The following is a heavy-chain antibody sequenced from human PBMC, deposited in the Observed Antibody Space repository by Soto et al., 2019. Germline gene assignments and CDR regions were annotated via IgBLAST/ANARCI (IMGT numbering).Heavy chain of an antibody. CDR1: GFTSSTYA. CDR3: AKDITTLGGSGSYYDY. J-gene: IGHJ4*02. V-gene: IGHV3-23*01. Sequence: EVQLLESGGDLVQPGGSLRLSCAASGFTSSTYAMSWVRQAPGKGLEWVSGISGRGGITYYAHSVKGRFTISRDNSKNTLYLQMNSLRAEDTAMYYCAKDITTLGGSGSYYDYWGQGTLVTVSS. D-gene: IGHD3-10*01. CDR2: ISGRGGIT.